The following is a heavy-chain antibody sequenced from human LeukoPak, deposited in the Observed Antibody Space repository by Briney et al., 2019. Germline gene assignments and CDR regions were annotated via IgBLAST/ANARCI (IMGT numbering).Heavy chain of an antibody. Sequence: GESLKISCKVSGYSSTNSWIAWVRQMPGIGLEWMGIIYPGDSDTRYTPSFQGQVTISADKSISTAYLQWSSLKASDTAMYYCARLRDDAFDIWGQGTMVTVSS. V-gene: IGHV5-51*01. J-gene: IGHJ3*02. CDR1: GYSSTNSW. CDR2: IYPGDSDT. CDR3: ARLRDDAFDI.